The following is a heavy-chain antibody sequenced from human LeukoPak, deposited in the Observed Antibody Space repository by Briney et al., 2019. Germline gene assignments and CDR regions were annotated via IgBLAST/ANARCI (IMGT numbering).Heavy chain of an antibody. CDR3: AKYRVVVVTAIPSRPVDY. J-gene: IGHJ4*02. D-gene: IGHD2-21*02. CDR2: ISYDGSNN. V-gene: IGHV3-30-3*02. Sequence: GGSLRLSCAASGFTFSSYAMHWVRQAPGKGLEGVAVISYDGSNNYYADPVKGRFTISRDNSKNTLYLQMNNLRAEDTAVYYCAKYRVVVVTAIPSRPVDYWGQGTLVTVSS. CDR1: GFTFSSYA.